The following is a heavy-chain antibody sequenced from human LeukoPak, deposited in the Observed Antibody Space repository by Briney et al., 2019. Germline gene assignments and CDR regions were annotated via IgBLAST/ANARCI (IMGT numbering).Heavy chain of an antibody. V-gene: IGHV4-59*01. J-gene: IGHJ4*02. CDR3: ARFVGSGLDY. CDR1: GASISSYS. CDR2: IYYSGNT. D-gene: IGHD2-15*01. Sequence: TSETLSRTCSVSGASISSYSWSWIRQPPGKGLEWIGYIYYSGNTNYNPSLKSRVTISVDTSNNEVSLNLNSVTAADTAVYYCARFVGSGLDYWGEGTLVTVSS.